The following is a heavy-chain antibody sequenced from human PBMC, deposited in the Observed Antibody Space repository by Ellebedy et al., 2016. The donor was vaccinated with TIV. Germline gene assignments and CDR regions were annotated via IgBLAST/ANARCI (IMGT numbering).Heavy chain of an antibody. CDR3: ARHVVAAASPMTSDAFDI. V-gene: IGHV4-39*01. CDR1: GGSISSSSYY. J-gene: IGHJ3*02. Sequence: MPSKTLSLTCTVSGGSISSSSYYWGWIRQPPGKGLEWIGCIYYSGSTYYNPSLKSRVTISVDTSKNQFSLKLSSVTAADTAVYYCARHVVAAASPMTSDAFDIWGQGTMVTVSS. D-gene: IGHD6-13*01. CDR2: IYYSGST.